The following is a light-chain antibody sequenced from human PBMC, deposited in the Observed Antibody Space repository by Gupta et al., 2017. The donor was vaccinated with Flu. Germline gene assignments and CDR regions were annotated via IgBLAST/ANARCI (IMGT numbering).Light chain of an antibody. J-gene: IGLJ2*01. CDR2: NDR. Sequence: SYDVTQPLSVSVALGQTARLSCGGDNIGNKNVHWYYQKPGQAPVLVIYNDRFRPSGIAERFSGSNSGNTAALTITRVQVGDEGDYYCQVWDTNTVFGGGTKLTVL. CDR1: NIGNKN. CDR3: QVWDTNTV. V-gene: IGLV3-9*01.